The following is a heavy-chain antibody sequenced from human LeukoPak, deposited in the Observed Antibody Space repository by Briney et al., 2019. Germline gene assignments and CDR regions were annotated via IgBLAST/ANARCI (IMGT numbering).Heavy chain of an antibody. CDR3: ASTQSSGYYKSFDY. V-gene: IGHV3-30-3*01. CDR1: GFTFSSYA. CDR2: ISYDGSNK. Sequence: GGSLRLSCAASGFTFSSYAMHWVRQAPGKGLEWVAVISYDGSNKYYADSVKGRFTISRDNSKNTLYLQMNSLRAEDTAVYYCASTQSSGYYKSFDYWGQGTLVTVSS. J-gene: IGHJ4*02. D-gene: IGHD3-22*01.